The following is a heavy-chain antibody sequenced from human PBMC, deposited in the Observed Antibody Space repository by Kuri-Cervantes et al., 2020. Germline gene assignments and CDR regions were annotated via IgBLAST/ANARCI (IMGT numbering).Heavy chain of an antibody. Sequence: GESLKISCAASGFTFSDYYMTWIRQAPGKGLEWVSYISSSGNTIYYADSVKGRFTVSRDDAKNSLYLQMNSLRAEDTAVYYCAREMATITPGMDVWGQGTTVTVSS. CDR3: AREMATITPGMDV. V-gene: IGHV3-11*04. CDR1: GFTFSDYY. CDR2: ISSSGNTI. D-gene: IGHD5-24*01. J-gene: IGHJ6*02.